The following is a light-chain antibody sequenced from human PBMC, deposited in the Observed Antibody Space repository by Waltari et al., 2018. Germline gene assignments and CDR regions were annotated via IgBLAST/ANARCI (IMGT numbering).Light chain of an antibody. CDR1: QNINSW. Sequence: DIQMTQSPSTLSASVGDIVTITCRASQNINSWLAWYQQRPGKAPRLLLYKASTLQSWVPSRFSGSGSGTEFTLTINSLQTDDFATYYCQQYSSYSSWTFGQGTQV. V-gene: IGKV1-5*03. CDR3: QQYSSYSSWT. J-gene: IGKJ1*01. CDR2: KAS.